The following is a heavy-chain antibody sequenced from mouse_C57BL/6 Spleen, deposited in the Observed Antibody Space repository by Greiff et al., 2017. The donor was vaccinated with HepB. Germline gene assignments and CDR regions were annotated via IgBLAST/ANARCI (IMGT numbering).Heavy chain of an antibody. CDR1: GFNIKDDY. CDR2: IHPSDSDT. D-gene: IGHD2-3*01. J-gene: IGHJ3*01. CDR3: AIYDGYYEAWFAY. V-gene: IGHV1-74*04. Sequence: SGAELVRPGASVKLSCTASGFNIKDDYMHWVKQRPGQGLEWIGRIHPSDSDTNYNQKFKGKATLTVDKSSSTAYMQLSSLTSEDSAVYYCAIYDGYYEAWFAYWGQGTLVTVSA.